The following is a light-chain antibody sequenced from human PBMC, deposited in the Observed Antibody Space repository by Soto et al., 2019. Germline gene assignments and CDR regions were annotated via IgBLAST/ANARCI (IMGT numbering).Light chain of an antibody. V-gene: IGLV2-11*01. CDR3: CSYAGNSLWV. CDR1: SSDVGGSNF. CDR2: DVS. J-gene: IGLJ3*02. Sequence: QSALTQPRSGSGSPGQSVTISCTGSSSDVGGSNFVSWYQQHPVKAPKLVIYDVSKRPSGVPDRFSGSKSGNTASLTISGLQAEDEADYYCCSYAGNSLWVFGGGTQLTVL.